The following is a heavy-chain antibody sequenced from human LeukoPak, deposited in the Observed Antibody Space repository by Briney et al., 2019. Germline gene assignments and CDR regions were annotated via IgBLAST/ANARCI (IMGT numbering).Heavy chain of an antibody. V-gene: IGHV1-46*01. CDR2: IYPRDGST. Sequence: ASVKVSCKASGYTFTSNYIHWVRQAPGQGLEWMGMIYPRDGSTSYAQKFQGRVTVTRDTSTSTVHMELSSLRSEDTAVYYCARDQEGFDYWGQGTLVTVSS. CDR1: GYTFTSNY. J-gene: IGHJ4*02. CDR3: ARDQEGFDY.